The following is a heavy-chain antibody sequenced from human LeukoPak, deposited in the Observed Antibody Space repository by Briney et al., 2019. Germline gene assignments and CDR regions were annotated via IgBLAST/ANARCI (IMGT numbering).Heavy chain of an antibody. J-gene: IGHJ4*02. D-gene: IGHD5-12*01. CDR3: ARVGSGYSGYELVDY. Sequence: ASVKVSCKASGGTFSSYAISWVRQAPGQGLERMGGIIPIFGTANYAQKFQGRVTITADKSTSTAYMELSSLRSEDTAVYYCARVGSGYSGYELVDYWGQGTLVTVSS. V-gene: IGHV1-69*06. CDR2: IIPIFGTA. CDR1: GGTFSSYA.